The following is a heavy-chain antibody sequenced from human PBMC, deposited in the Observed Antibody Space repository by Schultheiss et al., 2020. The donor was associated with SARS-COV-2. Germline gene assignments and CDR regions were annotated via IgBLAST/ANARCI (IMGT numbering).Heavy chain of an antibody. CDR3: ARTNRDGYNYDY. CDR2: IEWDDDK. V-gene: IGHV2-70*01. D-gene: IGHD5-24*01. Sequence: SGPTLVKPTQTLTLTCTFSGFSLSSSGVAVGWIRQPPGKALEWLALIEWDDDKYYSTSLKTRLTISRDTSKNQVVLTMTNMDPVDTATYYCARTNRDGYNYDYWGQGTLVTVSS. CDR1: GFSLSSSGVA. J-gene: IGHJ4*02.